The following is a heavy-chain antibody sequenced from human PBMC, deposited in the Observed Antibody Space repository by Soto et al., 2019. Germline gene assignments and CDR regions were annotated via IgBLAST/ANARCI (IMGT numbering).Heavy chain of an antibody. CDR1: GYTFTSYD. Sequence: QVQLVQSGAEVKKPGASVKVSCKASGYTFTSYDINWVRQATGQGLEWMGWMNPNSGNTGYAQKFQGRVTMTRNTSISTAYMELSSLRSEDTAVYYCARQDYCSGGSCYSDWFDPWGQGTLVTVSS. V-gene: IGHV1-8*01. CDR2: MNPNSGNT. D-gene: IGHD2-15*01. J-gene: IGHJ5*02. CDR3: ARQDYCSGGSCYSDWFDP.